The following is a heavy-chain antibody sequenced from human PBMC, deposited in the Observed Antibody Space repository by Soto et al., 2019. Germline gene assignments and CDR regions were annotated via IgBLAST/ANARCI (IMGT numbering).Heavy chain of an antibody. Sequence: PGVSLRCSCAASGFTCISYAMSWDRQAPGKGLEWVSAIRGRVGSTYYADSVKGRFTISIDNSKNTLYLKFNPLRAEHTAVYYCAKGTTASAPWGQGTLV. D-gene: IGHD1-1*01. CDR3: AKGTTASAP. CDR1: GFTCISYA. J-gene: IGHJ5*02. CDR2: IRGRVGST. V-gene: IGHV3-23*01.